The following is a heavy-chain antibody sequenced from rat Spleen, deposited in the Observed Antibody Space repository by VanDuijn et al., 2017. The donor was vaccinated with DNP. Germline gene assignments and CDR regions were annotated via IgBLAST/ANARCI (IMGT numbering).Heavy chain of an antibody. Sequence: EVQLVESGGGLAQPGRSLKLSCAASGFTFSDYYMAWVRQTPQKGLEWVASIRYAGDNKEYGDSGKGRFTISRDNGKNSLYLHMDSLKSEDTATYYCARHVLPLRVWDYWGQGVMVTVSS. V-gene: IGHV5-22*01. CDR3: ARHVLPLRVWDY. CDR1: GFTFSDYY. D-gene: IGHD1-4*01. CDR2: IRYAGDNK. J-gene: IGHJ2*01.